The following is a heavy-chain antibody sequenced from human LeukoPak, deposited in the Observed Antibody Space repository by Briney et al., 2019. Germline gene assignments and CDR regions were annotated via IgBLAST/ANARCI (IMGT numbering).Heavy chain of an antibody. J-gene: IGHJ4*02. D-gene: IGHD1-20*01. V-gene: IGHV3-21*01. CDR1: GFNFSRYG. CDR3: MRDNWIDC. CDR2: ISSSSTST. Sequence: PGGSLRLSCAASGFNFSRYGMNWVRQAPGKGLEWVSSISSSSTSTYYADSVKGRFTISRDNAKNSLYLQMNSLRAEDTAVYYCMRDNWIDCWGQGTLVTISS.